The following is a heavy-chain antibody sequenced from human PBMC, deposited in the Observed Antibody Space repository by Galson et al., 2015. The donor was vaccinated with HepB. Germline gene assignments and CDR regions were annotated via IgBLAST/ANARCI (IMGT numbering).Heavy chain of an antibody. CDR3: ARDDDF. CDR1: VFPFSRNW. V-gene: IGHV3-7*01. CDR2: MKQDGSGK. J-gene: IGHJ4*02. Sequence: SLRLSCAASVFPFSRNWLTWVRQAPGKGLEWVATMKQDGSGKFYVDSVKGRFTISRDNAKNSLYLQMNSLRVEDTAVYYCARDDDFWGQGTLVTVSS.